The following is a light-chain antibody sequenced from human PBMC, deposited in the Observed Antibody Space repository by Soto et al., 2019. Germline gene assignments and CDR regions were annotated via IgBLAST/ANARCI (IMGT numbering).Light chain of an antibody. CDR2: GVS. J-gene: IGLJ2*01. Sequence: QSVLTQPASVSGSPGQSITISCTGTSSDVGGYNHVSWYQHSPGKAPKLILFGVSDRPSGVSHRFSGSKSGNTASLTISGLQAEDEADYYCCSYTSLSNVVFGGGTKLTVL. V-gene: IGLV2-14*01. CDR1: SSDVGGYNH. CDR3: CSYTSLSNVV.